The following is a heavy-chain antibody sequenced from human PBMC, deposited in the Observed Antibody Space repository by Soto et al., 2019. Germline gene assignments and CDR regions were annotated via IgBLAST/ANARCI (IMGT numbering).Heavy chain of an antibody. CDR2: IYWDDDK. CDR3: AHIPNYYQYDWFDP. CDR1: GFSLTTRGVG. J-gene: IGHJ5*02. D-gene: IGHD3-16*01. Sequence: QITLKESGPTLVKPTQTPTLTCTFSGFSLTTRGVGVGWIRQPPGKALECLALIYWDDDKRYSPSLQSRLSITKDTSKNQVDLTMTNVDPVDTATYYCAHIPNYYQYDWFDPWGQGTLVSVSS. V-gene: IGHV2-5*02.